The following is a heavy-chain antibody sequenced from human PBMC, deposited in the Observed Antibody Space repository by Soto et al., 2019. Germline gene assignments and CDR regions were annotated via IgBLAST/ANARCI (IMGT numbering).Heavy chain of an antibody. J-gene: IGHJ3*02. Sequence: QVQLVQSGAEVKKPGSSVKVSCKASRGTFSSYAISWVRQAPGQGLEWMGGIMPVFGTTNNAQKFQGRVTITADESTSTAYMELSSLRSEDTAVYYCARGTLTDDAFDIWGQGTMVTVSS. CDR3: ARGTLTDDAFDI. V-gene: IGHV1-69*01. CDR2: IMPVFGTT. CDR1: RGTFSSYA. D-gene: IGHD4-4*01.